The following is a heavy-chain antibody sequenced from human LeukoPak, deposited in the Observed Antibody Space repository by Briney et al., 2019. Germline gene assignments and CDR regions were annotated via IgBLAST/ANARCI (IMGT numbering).Heavy chain of an antibody. CDR2: IYYSGSA. CDR3: ARVGDSSGYSVLDS. Sequence: SETLSLTCTVAGGSISAYYWSWIRRPPGKGLEWIGHIYYSGSADYNASLKSRAIMFVDTSKNEFSPTLRSVTAADTAAYYCARVGDSSGYSVLDSWGQGTLVTVSS. CDR1: GGSISAYY. D-gene: IGHD3-22*01. J-gene: IGHJ4*02. V-gene: IGHV4-59*01.